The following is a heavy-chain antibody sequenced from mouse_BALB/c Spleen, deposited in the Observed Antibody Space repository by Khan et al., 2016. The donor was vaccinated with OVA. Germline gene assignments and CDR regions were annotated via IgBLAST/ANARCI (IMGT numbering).Heavy chain of an antibody. CDR2: IYPGDGNT. D-gene: IGHD2-14*01. J-gene: IGHJ3*01. CDR3: ARSGYDFCAY. Sequence: QMQLEESGAELVRPGSSMKISCKASGYAFSNYWMNWVKLGPGQGLEWIGQIYPGDGNTNYNGKFKDKATLTAEKSSSTAYMQLSSRKSEESAVYFCARSGYDFCAYWGKGTLVNVSA. V-gene: IGHV1-80*01. CDR1: GYAFSNYW.